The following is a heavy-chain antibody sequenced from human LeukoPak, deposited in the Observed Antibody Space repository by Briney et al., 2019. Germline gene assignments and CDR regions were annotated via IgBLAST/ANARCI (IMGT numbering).Heavy chain of an antibody. CDR3: ARVGYSSGLYYFDY. J-gene: IGHJ4*02. Sequence: GGSLRLSCAASGFTFSSYAMHWVRQAPGKGLEYVSAISSNGGSTYYANSVKGRFTISRDNSKNTLNLQMGSLRAEDMAVYYCARVGYSSGLYYFDYWGQGTLVTVSS. D-gene: IGHD6-19*01. CDR1: GFTFSSYA. V-gene: IGHV3-64*01. CDR2: ISSNGGST.